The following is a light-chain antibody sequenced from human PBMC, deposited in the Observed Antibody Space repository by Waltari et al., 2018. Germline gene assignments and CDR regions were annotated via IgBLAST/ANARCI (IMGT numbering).Light chain of an antibody. V-gene: IGLV4-69*01. Sequence: QLVLTQSPSASASLGASVKLTCTLSGGHSGNAIAWHQQQPEKGPRYWMKLNSDGSHHKGDGIPDRFSGSSSGAERYLSISSVQSEDEADYYCQTWGTDSRVFGGGTKLTVL. CDR3: QTWGTDSRV. CDR2: LNSDGSH. J-gene: IGLJ3*02. CDR1: GGHSGNA.